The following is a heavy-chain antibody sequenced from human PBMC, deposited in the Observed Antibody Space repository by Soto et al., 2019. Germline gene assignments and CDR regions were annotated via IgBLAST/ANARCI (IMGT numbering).Heavy chain of an antibody. CDR2: INGGNANT. CDR3: ARAEELIFEVVVIMDV. Sequence: QVQLVQSGAEVKKPGAAVKLSCKTSGYTFTSYAVHWVRQAPGQRLEWMGWINGGNANTKYSQKFQDRVTITRDTSASTAYMELSSLTSEDTGVYYCARAEELIFEVVVIMDVWGRGTTVTVSS. CDR1: GYTFTSYA. V-gene: IGHV1-3*01. J-gene: IGHJ6*04. D-gene: IGHD3-3*01.